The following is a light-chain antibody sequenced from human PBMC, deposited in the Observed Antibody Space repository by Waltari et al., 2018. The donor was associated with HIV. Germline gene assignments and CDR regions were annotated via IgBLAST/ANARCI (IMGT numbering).Light chain of an antibody. CDR2: SST. Sequence: DIQLTQSPSPLSASVGDRVPITCRASQTIGDYVNWYQQKPGKHPKLLIYSSTSLQHGVPSRFSGSGSGTDFALTISSLQPEDFAIYYCEQIYTFPLFTFGPGTKVDIK. J-gene: IGKJ3*01. CDR3: EQIYTFPLFT. CDR1: QTIGDY. V-gene: IGKV1-39*01.